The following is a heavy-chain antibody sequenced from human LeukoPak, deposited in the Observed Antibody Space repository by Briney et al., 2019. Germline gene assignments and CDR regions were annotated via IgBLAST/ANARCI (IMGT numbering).Heavy chain of an antibody. CDR2: IYPGDSDT. D-gene: IGHD3-3*01. Sequence: GESLKISCKGSGYNFTNYWIGWVRQMPGKGLEWMGIIYPGDSDTRYSPSFQGQVTISADKSISTAYLQWISLKVSDIAMYCCARAIFGVAAADYWGQGTLVTVSS. V-gene: IGHV5-51*01. CDR1: GYNFTNYW. J-gene: IGHJ4*02. CDR3: ARAIFGVAAADY.